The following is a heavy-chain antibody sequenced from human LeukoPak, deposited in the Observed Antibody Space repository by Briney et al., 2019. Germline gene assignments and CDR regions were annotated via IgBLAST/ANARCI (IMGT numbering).Heavy chain of an antibody. CDR3: ARGSPSPGHGSGMYYRLFLY. J-gene: IGHJ4*02. Sequence: AGGSLRLSCAASGFTVSSNYMTWVRQAPGKGLEWVSIIYTGGTTYYADSVKGRFTFSRDNSKNTLYLQMNSLRAEDTAVYYCARGSPSPGHGSGMYYRLFLYWGQETLVTVSS. V-gene: IGHV3-53*01. D-gene: IGHD3-10*01. CDR2: IYTGGTT. CDR1: GFTVSSNY.